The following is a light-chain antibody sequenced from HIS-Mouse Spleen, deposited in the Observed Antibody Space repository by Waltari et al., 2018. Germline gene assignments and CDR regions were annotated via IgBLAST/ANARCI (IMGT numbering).Light chain of an antibody. CDR2: RNT. CDR1: SSNIGSNY. J-gene: IGLJ3*02. Sequence: QSVLTQPPSASGTPGQRVTISCSGSSSNIGSNYVYWYQQLPGTAPKRLIYRNTKRPSGVPDRFSGSKSGTSASLAISGLRSEDEADYYCAAWDDSLSGWVFGGGTKLTVL. V-gene: IGLV1-47*01. CDR3: AAWDDSLSGWV.